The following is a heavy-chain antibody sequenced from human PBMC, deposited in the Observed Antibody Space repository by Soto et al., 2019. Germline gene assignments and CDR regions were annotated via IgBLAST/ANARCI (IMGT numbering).Heavy chain of an antibody. CDR1: GSTVSSNY. D-gene: IGHD1-26*01. V-gene: IGHV3-66*01. J-gene: IGHJ4*02. Sequence: EVQLVESGGGLVQPGGSLRLSCAASGSTVSSNYMSWVRQAPGKGLEWVSVIYSDGSTYYADSVKGRFTISRDNSKNSLYRQVISLRADDTAVYYCANQRGGYYRDFDYWGQGALVTVSS. CDR2: IYSDGST. CDR3: ANQRGGYYRDFDY.